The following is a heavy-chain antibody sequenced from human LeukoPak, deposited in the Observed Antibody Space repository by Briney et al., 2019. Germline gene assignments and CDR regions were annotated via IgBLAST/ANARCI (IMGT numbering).Heavy chain of an antibody. CDR2: ISRHNGNT. Sequence: GASVKVSCKASGYSFTSFGITWVRQAPGQGLEWMGWISRHNGNTDYAQRFRGRVTLTIDTSTTTADMELRNLIPDDTAVDYCARHYLGSGSEDYWGQGTLVSVSS. J-gene: IGHJ4*02. CDR1: GYSFTSFG. D-gene: IGHD3-10*01. CDR3: ARHYLGSGSEDY. V-gene: IGHV1-18*01.